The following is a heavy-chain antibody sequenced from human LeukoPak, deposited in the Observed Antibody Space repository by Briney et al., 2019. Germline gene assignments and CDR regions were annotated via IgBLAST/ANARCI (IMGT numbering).Heavy chain of an antibody. V-gene: IGHV1-2*02. CDR3: ARSTKLALDN. J-gene: IGHJ4*02. D-gene: IGHD1-1*01. CDR2: INPNNGGT. CDR1: GYTFTASY. Sequence: ASLKVSCKASGYTFTASYILWVRQAPGQGLEWMGWINPNNGGTNYAQKFQGRVTMTRDTSISTVYMELSRLTSDDTAVYYCARSTKLALDNWGQGTLVTVSS.